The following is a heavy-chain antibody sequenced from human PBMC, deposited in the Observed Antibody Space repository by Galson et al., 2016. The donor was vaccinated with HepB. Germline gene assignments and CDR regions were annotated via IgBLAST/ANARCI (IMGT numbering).Heavy chain of an antibody. CDR1: GFTFSSYS. V-gene: IGHV3-48*01. D-gene: IGHD3-3*01. J-gene: IGHJ2*01. CDR2: ISSSSSTI. Sequence: SLRLSCAASGFTFSSYSMNWVRQAPGKGLEWVSYISSSSSTIYYADSVKGRFTISRDNAKNSVYLQMNSLRAEDTAVYYCARLWRNDLGGRGTLVTVSS. CDR3: ARLWRNDL.